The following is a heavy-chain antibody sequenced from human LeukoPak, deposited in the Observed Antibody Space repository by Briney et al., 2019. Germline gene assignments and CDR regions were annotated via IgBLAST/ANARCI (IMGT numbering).Heavy chain of an antibody. CDR3: ARQPRGTVVFDY. D-gene: IGHD4-23*01. J-gene: IGHJ4*02. CDR2: IDPSDSYI. CDR1: GYSYTNYW. V-gene: IGHV5-10-1*01. Sequence: NPGESLKISCKGSGYSYTNYWISWVRQLPGKGLEWMGRIDPSDSYINHSPSFQGHVSISADKSVSTACLQWSSLKASDSAMYYCARQPRGTVVFDYWGQGTLVAVSS.